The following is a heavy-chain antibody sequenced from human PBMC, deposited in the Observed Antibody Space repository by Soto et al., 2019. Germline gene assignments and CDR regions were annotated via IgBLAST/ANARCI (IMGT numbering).Heavy chain of an antibody. CDR2: VYFTGTT. CDR3: ARGLTYYYDSSGYYEGYYFDY. D-gene: IGHD3-22*01. Sequence: PSETLSLTCTVSGGSVSNGMYYWSWIRQPPGKGLEWIGNVYFTGTTIYNPSLKSRVTMSVDTYKDQFFLKLSSVTAADTAVYYCARGLTYYYDSSGYYEGYYFDYWGQGTLVTVSS. V-gene: IGHV4-61*01. CDR1: GGSVSNGMYY. J-gene: IGHJ4*02.